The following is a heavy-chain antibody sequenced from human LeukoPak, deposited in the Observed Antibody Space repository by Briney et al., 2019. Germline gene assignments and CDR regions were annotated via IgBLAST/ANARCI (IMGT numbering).Heavy chain of an antibody. CDR3: AKDLLAVAGTMDY. CDR2: ISGSGGST. J-gene: IGHJ4*02. Sequence: GGSLRLSCAASGFTFSSYAMSWVRQAPGKGLEWVSAISGSGGSTYYADPVKGRFTISRDNSKNTLYLQMNSLRAEDTAVYHCAKDLLAVAGTMDYWGQGTLVTVSS. CDR1: GFTFSSYA. V-gene: IGHV3-23*01. D-gene: IGHD6-19*01.